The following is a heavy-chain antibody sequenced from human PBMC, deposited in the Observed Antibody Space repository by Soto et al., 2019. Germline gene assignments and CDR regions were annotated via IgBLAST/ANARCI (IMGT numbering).Heavy chain of an antibody. D-gene: IGHD3-22*01. CDR3: VRDGLDYYDTERLYVGN. CDR1: GFNFITYS. CDR2: ISSSAVYI. V-gene: IGHV3-21*01. J-gene: IGHJ4*02. Sequence: GVSLRLSCAASGFNFITYSLSWVRQAPGKGLEWVASISSSAVYIDYADSVKGRFTISRDNANNSLYLQMNSLRAEDTATYYCVRDGLDYYDTERLYVGNWGQGT.